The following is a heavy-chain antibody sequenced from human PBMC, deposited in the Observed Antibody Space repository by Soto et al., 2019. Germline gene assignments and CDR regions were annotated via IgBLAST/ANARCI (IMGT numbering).Heavy chain of an antibody. J-gene: IGHJ6*02. CDR1: GFTFSSYS. Sequence: EVQLVESGGGLVQPGGSLRLSCAASGFTFSSYSMNWVRQAPGKGLEWVSYISSSSSTIYYADSVKGRFTISRDNAKNSLYLQMNSLRDEDTAVYYCARVLYCISTSCYQGEVGMDVWGQGTTVTVSS. CDR2: ISSSSSTI. D-gene: IGHD2-2*01. CDR3: ARVLYCISTSCYQGEVGMDV. V-gene: IGHV3-48*02.